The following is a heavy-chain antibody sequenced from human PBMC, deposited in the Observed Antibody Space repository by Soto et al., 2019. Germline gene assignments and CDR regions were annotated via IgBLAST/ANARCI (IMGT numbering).Heavy chain of an antibody. CDR2: ISCYNGDT. V-gene: IGHV1-18*01. D-gene: IGHD6-13*01. Sequence: QVQLVQSGAEVKKPGASVKVSCKASGYTFTNYGISWVRQAPGQGPQWMGWISCYNGDTKYAQTLQGRVTMTTDTSTSTAYMELRSLRSDDTAVYYCARGGSTWSAEYYQHCGQGTLVIVSS. J-gene: IGHJ1*01. CDR3: ARGGSTWSAEYYQH. CDR1: GYTFTNYG.